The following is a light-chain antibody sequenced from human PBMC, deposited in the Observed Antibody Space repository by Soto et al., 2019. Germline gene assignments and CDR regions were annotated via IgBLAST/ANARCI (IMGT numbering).Light chain of an antibody. Sequence: EIVLTQSPGTLSLSPGERATLSCRASQSVSSSYLAWYQQKPGQAPRLLIYDASSRATGIPDRFSGSGSGTDFTLTINSLEPEDFAVYDCQQYGRSPRTFGQGTKVDIK. V-gene: IGKV3-20*01. CDR3: QQYGRSPRT. CDR2: DAS. CDR1: QSVSSSY. J-gene: IGKJ1*01.